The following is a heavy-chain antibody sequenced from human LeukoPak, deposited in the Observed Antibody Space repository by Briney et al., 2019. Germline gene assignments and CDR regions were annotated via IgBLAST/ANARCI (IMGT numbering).Heavy chain of an antibody. CDR2: IIPIFGTA. Sequence: SVKVSCKASGGTLSSYAISWVRQAPGQGLEWMGGIIPIFGTANYAQKFQGRVTITADKSTSTAYMELSSLRSEDTAVYYCARGSMVRGVILLDVWGKGTTVTVSS. CDR3: ARGSMVRGVILLDV. J-gene: IGHJ6*04. D-gene: IGHD3-10*01. V-gene: IGHV1-69*06. CDR1: GGTLSSYA.